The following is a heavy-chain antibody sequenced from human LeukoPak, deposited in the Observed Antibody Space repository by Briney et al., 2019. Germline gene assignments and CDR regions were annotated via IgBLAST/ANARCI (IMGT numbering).Heavy chain of an antibody. D-gene: IGHD3-3*01. CDR1: GGSISSGGYY. CDR3: ARESNDFWSGPLMFDP. CDR2: IYYSGST. J-gene: IGHJ5*02. V-gene: IGHV4-31*03. Sequence: SETLCLTCTVSGGSISSGGYYWSWIRQHPGKGLEWIGYIYYSGSTYYNPSLKSRVTISVDTSKNQFSLKLSSVTAADTAVYYCARESNDFWSGPLMFDPWGQGTLVTVSS.